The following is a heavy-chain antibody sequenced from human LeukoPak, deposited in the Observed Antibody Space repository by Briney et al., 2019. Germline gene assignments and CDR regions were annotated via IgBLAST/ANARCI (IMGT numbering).Heavy chain of an antibody. D-gene: IGHD5-24*01. CDR1: GFTFSSYW. Sequence: GGSLRLSCAASGFTFSSYWMTWVRQAPGKGLESLANIKQEGSEKNYLDSVRARFTISRDNSRNTLYLQMNSLRAEDTAVYYCAKDDRWLQFCCWGQGTLVTVSA. J-gene: IGHJ4*02. CDR3: AKDDRWLQFCC. V-gene: IGHV3-7*03. CDR2: IKQEGSEK.